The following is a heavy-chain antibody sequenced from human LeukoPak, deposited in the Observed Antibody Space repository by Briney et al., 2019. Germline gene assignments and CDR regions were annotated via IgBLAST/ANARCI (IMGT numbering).Heavy chain of an antibody. CDR3: AKAIAAAGTLPYYLDY. CDR2: IYYSGST. Sequence: PSETLSLTCTVSGGSISSGGYYWSWIRQHPGKGLEWIGYIYYSGSTYYNPSLKSRVTISVDTSKNQFSPKLSSVTAADTAVYYCAKAIAAAGTLPYYLDYWGQGTLVTVSS. CDR1: GGSISSGGYY. D-gene: IGHD6-13*01. J-gene: IGHJ4*02. V-gene: IGHV4-31*03.